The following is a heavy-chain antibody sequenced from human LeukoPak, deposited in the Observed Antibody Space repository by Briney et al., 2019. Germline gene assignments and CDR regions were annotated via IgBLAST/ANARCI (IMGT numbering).Heavy chain of an antibody. CDR1: GGSFSGYY. CDR2: INHSGST. Sequence: PSETLSLTCAVYGGSFSGYYWSWIRQPPGKGLEWIGEINHSGSTNYNPSLKSRVTISVDTSKNQFSLKLSSVTAADTAVYYCARRYCSSTSCYARRYWYFDLWGRGTLVTVSS. V-gene: IGHV4-34*01. CDR3: ARRYCSSTSCYARRYWYFDL. D-gene: IGHD2-2*01. J-gene: IGHJ2*01.